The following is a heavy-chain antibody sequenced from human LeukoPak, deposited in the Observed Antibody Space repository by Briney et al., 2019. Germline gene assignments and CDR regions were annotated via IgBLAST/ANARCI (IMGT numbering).Heavy chain of an antibody. D-gene: IGHD5-18*01. CDR1: GDSISSHY. Sequence: SETLSLTCIVSGDSISSHYWSWIRQSPGKGLEYIGNIYYSGSTNYNPSLRSRVTISVDTSKSQFSLKLSSVTAADTAVYYCAGEKTVDTAMVTPLHYYYGMDVWGQGTTVTVSS. CDR2: IYYSGST. J-gene: IGHJ6*02. CDR3: AGEKTVDTAMVTPLHYYYGMDV. V-gene: IGHV4-59*11.